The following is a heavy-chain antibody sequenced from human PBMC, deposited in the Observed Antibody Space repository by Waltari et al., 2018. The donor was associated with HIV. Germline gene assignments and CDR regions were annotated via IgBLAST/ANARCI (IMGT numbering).Heavy chain of an antibody. Sequence: EVQLLESGGGLVQPGGSLRLSCAASGFTFSSYAMSWVRQAPGQGLEWVSAISGSGGSTYYADSVKGRFTISRDNSKNTLYLQRNSLRAEDTAVYYCAKDRRHVLRFSPYYFDYWGQGTLVTVSS. CDR2: ISGSGGST. D-gene: IGHD3-3*01. CDR1: GFTFSSYA. CDR3: AKDRRHVLRFSPYYFDY. V-gene: IGHV3-23*01. J-gene: IGHJ4*02.